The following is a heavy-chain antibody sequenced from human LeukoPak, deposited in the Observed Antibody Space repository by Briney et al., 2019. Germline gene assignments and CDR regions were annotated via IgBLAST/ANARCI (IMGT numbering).Heavy chain of an antibody. Sequence: SETLSLTCTVSGGSISSYYWSWIRQPPGKGLEWIGNIYDSGSTNYNPSLKSRVTISVDTSKNQCSLKLSSVTAADTAVYYCAGQSISGSSLSYFDYWGQGTLVNVSS. J-gene: IGHJ4*02. CDR1: GGSISSYY. CDR2: IYDSGST. V-gene: IGHV4-59*01. D-gene: IGHD3-22*01. CDR3: AGQSISGSSLSYFDY.